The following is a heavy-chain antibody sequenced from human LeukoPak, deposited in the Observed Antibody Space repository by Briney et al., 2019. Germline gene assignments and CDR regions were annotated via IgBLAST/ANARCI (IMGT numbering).Heavy chain of an antibody. CDR3: ARDMPRVAFWEWLSSGFEY. J-gene: IGHJ4*02. CDR1: GFSFSTYT. Sequence: PGWSLRLSCAASGFSFSTYTLNWVRQAPGRGLEWVSSISSSGSNFYYADSVKGRFHISRDNANNSLYLQMNNLRTEDTAVYYCARDMPRVAFWEWLSSGFEYWGQGTLDSVSS. V-gene: IGHV3-21*01. D-gene: IGHD3-3*02. CDR2: ISSSGSNF.